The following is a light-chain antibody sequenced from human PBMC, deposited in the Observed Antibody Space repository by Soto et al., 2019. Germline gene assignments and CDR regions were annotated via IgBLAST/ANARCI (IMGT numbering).Light chain of an antibody. CDR1: TSNIESHS. CDR3: ATWDDSRKGV. J-gene: IGLJ1*01. V-gene: IGLV1-44*01. Sequence: QAPLTQAPSASGTPGQGIIISCSGSTSNIESHSVNWYQQVPGTAPKLLIITNNQRPSGVPDRFSGSKSGASASLAISGLQSEDEATYYCATWDDSRKGVFGTGTKVTVL. CDR2: TNN.